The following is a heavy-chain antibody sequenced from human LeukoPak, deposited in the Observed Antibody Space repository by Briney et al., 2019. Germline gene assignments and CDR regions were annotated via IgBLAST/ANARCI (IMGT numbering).Heavy chain of an antibody. CDR3: ARDPAVMITLGEAPI. CDR2: IYYSGRT. V-gene: IGHV4-31*03. J-gene: IGHJ4*02. Sequence: SQTLSLTCTVSGGSITSGGYFWRWLRQHPGKGLEWLVYIYYSGRTYYNSSLTSRVSISVSTSKNQFSQKLSSVTAADTAVYYCARDPAVMITLGEAPIWGQGTLVTVSS. CDR1: GGSITSGGYF. D-gene: IGHD3-16*01.